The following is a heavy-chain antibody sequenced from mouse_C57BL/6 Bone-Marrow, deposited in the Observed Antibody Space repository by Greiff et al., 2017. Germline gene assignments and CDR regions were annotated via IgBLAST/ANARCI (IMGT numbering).Heavy chain of an antibody. CDR3: ARDWLSTTVVEGDY. CDR1: GYTFTSYW. Sequence: VQLQQPGAELVKPGASVKLSCKASGYTFTSYWMHWVKQRPGQGLEWIGMIHPNSGSTNYNEKFKSKATLTVDKSSSTAYMQRSSLTSEDSAVYYCARDWLSTTVVEGDYWGQGTTLTVSS. D-gene: IGHD1-1*01. V-gene: IGHV1-64*01. CDR2: IHPNSGST. J-gene: IGHJ2*01.